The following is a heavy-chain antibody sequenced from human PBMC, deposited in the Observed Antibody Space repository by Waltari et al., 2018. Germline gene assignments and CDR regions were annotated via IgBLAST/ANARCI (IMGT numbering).Heavy chain of an antibody. CDR3: ARGPVVGSGIPFDI. D-gene: IGHD3-10*01. CDR2: IYHSGST. J-gene: IGHJ3*02. Sequence: QVQLQESGPGLVKPSETLSLTCAVSGYSISSGYYWGWIRQPPGKGLEWIGSIYHSGSTYYNPSLKSRVTISVDTSKNQFSLKLSSVTAADTAVYYCARGPVVGSGIPFDIWGQGTMVAVSS. V-gene: IGHV4-38-2*01. CDR1: GYSISSGYY.